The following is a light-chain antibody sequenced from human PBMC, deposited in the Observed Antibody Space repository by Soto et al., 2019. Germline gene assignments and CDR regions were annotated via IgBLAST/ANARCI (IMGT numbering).Light chain of an antibody. CDR3: AAWDASLSGHV. CDR2: SDD. Sequence: QSVLTQSPSASGTPGQRVTISCYASSSNIGSYPVYWYQQLPGTAPKLLIDSDDQRPSGVPDRFSASKSGTSAALAISGLRSEDDADYYCAAWDASLSGHVFGAGTKGTVL. CDR1: SSNIGSYP. V-gene: IGLV1-47*02. J-gene: IGLJ1*01.